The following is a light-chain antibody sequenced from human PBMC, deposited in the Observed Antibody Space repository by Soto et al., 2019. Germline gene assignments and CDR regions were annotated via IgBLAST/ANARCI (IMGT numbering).Light chain of an antibody. CDR3: QQYNNWPPERT. CDR1: QSVSSY. Sequence: EIVLTQSPATLSLSPGERATLSCRASQSVSSYLAWYQQKPGQAPRLLIYDASNRATGIPARFSGSGSGTEFTLTISSLQSEDSAVYYCQQYNNWPPERTFSQGTKVDI. CDR2: DAS. J-gene: IGKJ1*01. V-gene: IGKV3-11*01.